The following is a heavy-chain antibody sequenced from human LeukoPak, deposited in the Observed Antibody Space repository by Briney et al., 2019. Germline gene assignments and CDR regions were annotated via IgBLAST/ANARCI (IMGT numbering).Heavy chain of an antibody. Sequence: PGGSLRLSCAASGFTFSSYWMSWVRQAPGKGLEWVANIKKDGSEKYYVDSVKGRFTISRDNAKSALYLQMNSLRAEDTAVYYCARLNTVFDYWGQGTLVTVSS. J-gene: IGHJ4*02. CDR3: ARLNTVFDY. V-gene: IGHV3-7*01. CDR1: GFTFSSYW. D-gene: IGHD4-17*01. CDR2: IKKDGSEK.